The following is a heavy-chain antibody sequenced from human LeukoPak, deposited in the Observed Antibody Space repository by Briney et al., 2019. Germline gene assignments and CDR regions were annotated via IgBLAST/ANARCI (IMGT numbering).Heavy chain of an antibody. CDR2: VSFDGRQK. J-gene: IGHJ4*02. V-gene: IGHV3-30*18. CDR3: AKQEIGITWSMAY. D-gene: IGHD1-14*01. CDR1: GFTFSSYG. Sequence: GGSLRLSCAASGFTFSSYGRYWVRQAPGKGLEWVAVVSFDGRQKFYADSAKGTFTISRDDSKNMLFLQMNSLRVEDTALYYCAKQEIGITWSMAYWGQGTLVTVSS.